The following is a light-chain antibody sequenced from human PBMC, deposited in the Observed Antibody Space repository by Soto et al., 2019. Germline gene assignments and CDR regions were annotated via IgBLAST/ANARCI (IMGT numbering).Light chain of an antibody. CDR1: QDIRSD. CDR2: ATS. Sequence: AIQMTQFPSSLSASVGDRVTITCRASQDIRSDLGWYQQRPGKAPKLLIYATSNLQGGVPSRFSGSGSGTDFTLTISSLQPEDFATYYCLQDNNYPLTFGGGTKVEIK. CDR3: LQDNNYPLT. J-gene: IGKJ4*01. V-gene: IGKV1-6*01.